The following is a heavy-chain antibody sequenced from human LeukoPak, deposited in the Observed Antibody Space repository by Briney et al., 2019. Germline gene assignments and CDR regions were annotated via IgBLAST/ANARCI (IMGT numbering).Heavy chain of an antibody. Sequence: ASVKVSCKASGGTFSSYATSWVRQAPGQGLEWMGGIIPIFGTANYAQKFQGRVTITADESTSTAYMELSSLRSEDTAVYYCARHIVVVVAATEYHYYYYGMDVWGQGTTVTVSS. D-gene: IGHD2-15*01. CDR1: GGTFSSYA. J-gene: IGHJ6*02. CDR3: ARHIVVVVAATEYHYYYYGMDV. V-gene: IGHV1-69*13. CDR2: IIPIFGTA.